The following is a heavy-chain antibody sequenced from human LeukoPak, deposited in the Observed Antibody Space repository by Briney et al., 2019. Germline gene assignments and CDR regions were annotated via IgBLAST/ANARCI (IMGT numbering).Heavy chain of an antibody. Sequence: PSETLSLTCTVSGGSISSYYWSWIRQPAGKGLQWIGRIYTSGSTNYNPSLKSRVTMSVDTSKNQFSLKLSSVTAADTAVYYCARDRKPQVYSSSSRGPNWFDPWGQGTLVTVSS. D-gene: IGHD6-6*01. CDR3: ARDRKPQVYSSSSRGPNWFDP. CDR1: GGSISSYY. J-gene: IGHJ5*02. CDR2: IYTSGST. V-gene: IGHV4-4*07.